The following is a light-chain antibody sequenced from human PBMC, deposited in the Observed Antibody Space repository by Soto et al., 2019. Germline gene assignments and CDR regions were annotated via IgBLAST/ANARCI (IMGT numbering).Light chain of an antibody. V-gene: IGKV4-1*01. J-gene: IGKJ2*01. CDR3: QQFYNTPPYT. Sequence: DTVMTQCPDSLAVSLGERATINCKSSQSVFHSANNMNYLAWYQQKPGQSPKLLISWASIRDSGVPDRFSGSGSGTDFTLTINSLQAEDAAVYYCQQFYNTPPYTFGQGTRLEIK. CDR2: WAS. CDR1: QSVFHSANNMNY.